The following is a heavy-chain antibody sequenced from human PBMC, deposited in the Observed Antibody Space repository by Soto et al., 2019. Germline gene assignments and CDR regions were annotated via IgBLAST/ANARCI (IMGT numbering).Heavy chain of an antibody. CDR1: GGSISSGGYY. Sequence: QVQLQESGPGLVKPSETLSLSCTVSGGSISSGGYYWSWIRQHPGKGLEWIGYIYYSGNTYYNPALKSRVSISVDTSKNQFSLKLSSVTAADTAVYYCATYDGGGYYVDYWGQGTLVTVSS. CDR2: IYYSGNT. CDR3: ATYDGGGYYVDY. V-gene: IGHV4-31*03. D-gene: IGHD3-22*01. J-gene: IGHJ4*02.